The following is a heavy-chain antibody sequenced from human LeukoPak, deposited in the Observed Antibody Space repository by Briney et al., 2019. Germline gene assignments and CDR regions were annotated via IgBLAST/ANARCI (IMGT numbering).Heavy chain of an antibody. V-gene: IGHV3-43*01. CDR1: GFTFDDFS. J-gene: IGHJ4*02. Sequence: PGGSLRLSCAGSGFTFDDFSIHWVRQGPGKGLEWVGLISRDSGRIYYGDSVKGRFSISRDNSKNSLYLQMNSPRTEDTALYYCAKERQGSRDSAFDFWGQGTLVTVSS. D-gene: IGHD2-15*01. CDR2: ISRDSGRI. CDR3: AKERQGSRDSAFDF.